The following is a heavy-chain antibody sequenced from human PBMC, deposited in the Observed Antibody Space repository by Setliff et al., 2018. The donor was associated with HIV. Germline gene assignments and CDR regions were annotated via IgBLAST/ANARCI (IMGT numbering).Heavy chain of an antibody. CDR3: ARKLRPGHGMDV. J-gene: IGHJ6*02. CDR2: INQDGSEK. V-gene: IGHV3-7*01. CDR1: GFSFNNYY. D-gene: IGHD3-10*01. Sequence: PGGSLRLSCIASGFSFNNYYMTWVRQAPGKGPEWVGNINQDGSEKNYVDSVKGRFSISRDNAENSLYLQMSSLRAEDTAVYYCARKLRPGHGMDVWGQGTTVTVSS.